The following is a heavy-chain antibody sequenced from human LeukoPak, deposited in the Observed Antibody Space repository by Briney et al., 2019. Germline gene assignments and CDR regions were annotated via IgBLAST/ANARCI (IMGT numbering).Heavy chain of an antibody. CDR2: IYHSGST. CDR3: ARAPPPYYYDDFSAFDI. D-gene: IGHD3-22*01. V-gene: IGHV4-38-2*02. J-gene: IGHJ3*02. Sequence: SETLSLTCTVSGYSISSGYYWGWIRQPPGKGLEWIGSIYHSGSTYYNPSLKSRVTISVDTSKNQFSLKLSSVTAADTAVYYCARAPPPYYYDDFSAFDIWGQGTMVTVSS. CDR1: GYSISSGYY.